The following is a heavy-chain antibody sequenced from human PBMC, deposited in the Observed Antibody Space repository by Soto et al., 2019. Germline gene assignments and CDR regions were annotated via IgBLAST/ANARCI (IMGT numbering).Heavy chain of an antibody. V-gene: IGHV3-74*03. D-gene: IGHD6-13*01. CDR1: GFTFSNYW. CDR2: VNNDGTDT. Sequence: EVQLVESGGGLVQPGGSLRLSCAASGFTFSNYWMYWVRQAPGKGLVWVSRVNNDGTDTTHADSVKGRFTISRDTAENTLYLQMNRLRAEDTAVYYCARGVLQHALDVWGQGSTVTVSS. CDR3: ARGVLQHALDV. J-gene: IGHJ6*02.